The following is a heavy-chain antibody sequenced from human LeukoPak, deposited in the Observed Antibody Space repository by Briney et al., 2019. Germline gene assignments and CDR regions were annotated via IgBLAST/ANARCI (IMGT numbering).Heavy chain of an antibody. Sequence: PSETLSLTCAVSGYSISSSSYYWGWIRQPPGKGLEWIGSIYYSGSTYYNPSLKSRVTISVDTSKNQFSLKLSSVTAADTAVYYCARRIVGATHDYWGQGTLVTVSS. CDR1: GYSISSSSYY. CDR2: IYYSGST. V-gene: IGHV4-39*01. CDR3: ARRIVGATHDY. D-gene: IGHD1-26*01. J-gene: IGHJ4*02.